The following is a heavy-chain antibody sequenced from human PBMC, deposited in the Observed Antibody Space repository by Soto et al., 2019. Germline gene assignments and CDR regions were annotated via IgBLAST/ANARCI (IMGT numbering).Heavy chain of an antibody. D-gene: IGHD1-7*01. CDR1: GGSLSGYY. Sequence: ETLSLTCTVSGGSLSGYYWSWIRLPPGEGLEWIGFIYYSGNTNYNPSLKSRVTLSLDTSKNQFSLKLSSVTAADTAVYYCARRNGSWNYFDPWGQGTLVTVSS. J-gene: IGHJ5*02. CDR2: IYYSGNT. CDR3: ARRNGSWNYFDP. V-gene: IGHV4-59*01.